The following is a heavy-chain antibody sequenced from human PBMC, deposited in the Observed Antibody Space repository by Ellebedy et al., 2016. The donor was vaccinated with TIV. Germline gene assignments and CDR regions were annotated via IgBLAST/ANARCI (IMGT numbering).Heavy chain of an antibody. CDR1: GFTFSGYY. D-gene: IGHD3-9*01. V-gene: IGHV3-11*04. Sequence: PGGSLRLSCAASGFTFSGYYMSWFRQAPGKGPEWVSYISYTGDLMYYADSVKGRFTMSRDNAENSVYLQMNSLRDEDTAVYYCARETGMDVWGQGTTVTVAS. CDR2: ISYTGDLM. J-gene: IGHJ6*02. CDR3: ARETGMDV.